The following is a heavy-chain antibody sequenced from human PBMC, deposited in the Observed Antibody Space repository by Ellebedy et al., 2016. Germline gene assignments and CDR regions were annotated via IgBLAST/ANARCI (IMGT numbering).Heavy chain of an antibody. CDR1: GFTFSSYS. CDR3: ARGQWVEMATIDAFDI. CDR2: ISSSSSYI. D-gene: IGHD5-24*01. Sequence: GGSLRLSCAASGFTFSSYSMNWVRQAPGKGLEWVSSISSSSSYIYYADSVKGRFTISRDNAKNSLYLQMNSLRAEDTAVYYCARGQWVEMATIDAFDIWGQGTMVTVSS. J-gene: IGHJ3*02. V-gene: IGHV3-21*01.